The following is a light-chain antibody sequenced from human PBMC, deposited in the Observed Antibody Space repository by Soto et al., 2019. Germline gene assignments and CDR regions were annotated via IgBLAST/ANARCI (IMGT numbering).Light chain of an antibody. CDR3: QQYNNWPPLT. Sequence: EVVMTQSPATLSLSPGEGATLSCWASESVGSNLAWYQQKPGQAPRLLLYGASTRATGVPARCSGSGSGTEDTTPTSSLQQEEFAADYCQQYNNWPPLTFGGGTKVEI. V-gene: IGKV3-15*01. J-gene: IGKJ4*01. CDR2: GAS. CDR1: ESVGSN.